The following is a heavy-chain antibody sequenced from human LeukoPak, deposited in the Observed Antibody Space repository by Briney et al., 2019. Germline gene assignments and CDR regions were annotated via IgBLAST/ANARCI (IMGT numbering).Heavy chain of an antibody. CDR3: ARGVGYNSFSVGY. Sequence: PSETLSLTCAVYGGSFSGYYWSWIRQPPGKGLEWIGEINHSGSTNYNPSLKSRVTISVDTSKNQFSLKLSSVTAADTAVYYCARGVGYNSFSVGYWGQGTLVTVSS. V-gene: IGHV4-34*01. CDR2: INHSGST. CDR1: GGSFSGYY. J-gene: IGHJ4*02. D-gene: IGHD5-24*01.